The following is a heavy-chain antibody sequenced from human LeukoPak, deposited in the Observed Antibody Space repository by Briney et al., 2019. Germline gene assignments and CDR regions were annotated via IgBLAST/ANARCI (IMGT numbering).Heavy chain of an antibody. D-gene: IGHD4-23*01. CDR3: AKRVADYGGNFDY. CDR2: ISGSGGST. V-gene: IGHV3-23*01. CDR1: GFTFSSYG. Sequence: GGSLRLSCAASGFTFSSYGMSWVRQAPGKGLEWVSAISGSGGSTYYADSVKGRFTISRDNSKNTLYLQMNSLGAEDTAVYYCAKRVADYGGNFDYWGQGALVTVSS. J-gene: IGHJ4*02.